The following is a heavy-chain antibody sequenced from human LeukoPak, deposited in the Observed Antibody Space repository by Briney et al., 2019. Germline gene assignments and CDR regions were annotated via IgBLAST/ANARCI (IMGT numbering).Heavy chain of an antibody. J-gene: IGHJ4*02. Sequence: SETLSLTCTVSGGSISSYYWSWIRQPPGKGLEWIGYIYYSGSTNYNTSPKSRVTISVDTSKNQFSLKLSSVTAADTAVYYCARSYYYDSSGYYDYWGQGTLVTVSS. D-gene: IGHD3-22*01. V-gene: IGHV4-59*08. CDR2: IYYSGST. CDR3: ARSYYYDSSGYYDY. CDR1: GGSISSYY.